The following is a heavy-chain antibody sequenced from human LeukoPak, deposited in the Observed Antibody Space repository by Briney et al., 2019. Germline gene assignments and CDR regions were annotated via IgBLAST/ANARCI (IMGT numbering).Heavy chain of an antibody. Sequence: GGSLRLSCAASGFAFSSYAMHWVRQAPGKGLEWVAIISYDGITEDYSDSVKGRFTISRDNSKNTLYLQMNSLRAEDTAVYYCARLITLGGVTPKNDVFDIWGKGKMVTVSS. CDR3: ARLITLGGVTPKNDVFDI. D-gene: IGHD3-16*01. CDR2: ISYDGITE. J-gene: IGHJ3*02. V-gene: IGHV3-30*04. CDR1: GFAFSSYA.